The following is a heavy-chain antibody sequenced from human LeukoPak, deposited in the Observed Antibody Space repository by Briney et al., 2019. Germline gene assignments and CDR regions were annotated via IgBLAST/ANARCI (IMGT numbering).Heavy chain of an antibody. CDR3: AREGGWTFDY. CDR2: ISSGGSTR. CDR1: GFTFSSFE. Sequence: LGGSLRLSCAASGFTFSSFEMNWVRQAPGNGLEWVSYISSGGSTRYYADSVKGRLTISRDSAKNSLYLQMNSLRAEDTAVYYCAREGGWTFDYWGQGTLVTVSS. V-gene: IGHV3-48*03. J-gene: IGHJ4*02. D-gene: IGHD2-15*01.